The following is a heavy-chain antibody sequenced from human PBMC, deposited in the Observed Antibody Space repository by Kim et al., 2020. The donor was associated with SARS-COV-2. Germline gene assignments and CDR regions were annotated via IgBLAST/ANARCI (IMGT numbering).Heavy chain of an antibody. Sequence: GGSLRLSCAASGFTFSDFFMDWVRQSPGKGLEWIGRSRNRANSYVTEYAASVEDRFRISRDDSQTALYLQMNNLKTEDTAVYDCTRKGDYVHKSKQESF. CDR1: GFTFSDFF. CDR3: TRKGDYVHKSKQESF. V-gene: IGHV3-72*01. J-gene: IGHJ3*01. CDR2: SRNRANSYVT. D-gene: IGHD4-17*01.